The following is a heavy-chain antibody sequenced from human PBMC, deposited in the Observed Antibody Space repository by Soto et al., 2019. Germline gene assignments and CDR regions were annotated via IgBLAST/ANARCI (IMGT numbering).Heavy chain of an antibody. D-gene: IGHD3-22*01. V-gene: IGHV1-69*13. CDR3: ARDVGYDSSGKYFDY. CDR2: IIPIFGTA. Sequence: GASVKVSCKASGGTLSSYAISWVRQAPGQGLEWMGGIIPIFGTANYAQKFQGRVTITADESTSTAYMELSSLRSEDTAVYYCARDVGYDSSGKYFDYWGQGTLVTVSS. J-gene: IGHJ4*02. CDR1: GGTLSSYA.